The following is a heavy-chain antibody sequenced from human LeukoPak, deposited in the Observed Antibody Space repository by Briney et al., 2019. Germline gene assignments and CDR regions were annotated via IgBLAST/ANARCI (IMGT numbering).Heavy chain of an antibody. CDR1: GFTFDDYA. V-gene: IGHV3-9*01. D-gene: IGHD3-22*01. CDR2: ISWNSGSI. CDR3: AKVRYYYDSSGYYWYFDL. J-gene: IGHJ2*01. Sequence: PGRSLRLSCAASGFTFDDYAMRWVRQAPGKGLEWVSGISWNSGSIGYADSVKGRFTISRDNAKNSLYLQMNSLRAEDTALYYCAKVRYYYDSSGYYWYFDLWGRGTLVTVSS.